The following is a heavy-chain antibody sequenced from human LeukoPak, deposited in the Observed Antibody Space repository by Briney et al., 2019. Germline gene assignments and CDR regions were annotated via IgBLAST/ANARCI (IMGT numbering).Heavy chain of an antibody. Sequence: GGSLRLSCAVSGFTFSSYAMSWVRQAPGKGLEWVSVIYSGGSTYYADSVKGRFTISRDNSKNTLYLQMNSLRAEDTAVYYCAREVYGDDYWGQGTLVTVSS. CDR2: IYSGGST. D-gene: IGHD5/OR15-5a*01. J-gene: IGHJ4*02. V-gene: IGHV3-53*01. CDR1: GFTFSSYA. CDR3: AREVYGDDY.